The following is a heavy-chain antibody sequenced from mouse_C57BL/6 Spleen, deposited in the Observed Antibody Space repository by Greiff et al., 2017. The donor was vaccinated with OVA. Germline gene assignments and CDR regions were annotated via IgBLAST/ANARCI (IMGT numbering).Heavy chain of an antibody. CDR1: GYTFTSYL. D-gene: IGHD1-1*01. V-gene: IGHV1-61*01. CDR3: ARSGGSSPYY. CDR2: IYPSDSET. Sequence: QVQLQQPGAELVRPGSSVKLSCKASGYTFTSYLMDWVKQRPGQGLEWIGNIYPSDSETHYNQKFKDKATLTVDKSSSTAYMQLSSLTSEDSAVYYCARSGGSSPYYWGQGTTLTVSS. J-gene: IGHJ2*01.